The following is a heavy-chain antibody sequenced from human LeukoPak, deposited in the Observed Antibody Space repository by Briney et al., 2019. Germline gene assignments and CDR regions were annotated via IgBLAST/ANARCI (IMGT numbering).Heavy chain of an antibody. J-gene: IGHJ4*02. CDR2: INPSGGST. Sequence: ASVKVSCKASGGTFNTYAISWVRQAPAPGLEWMGIINPSGGSTSYAQKLQGRVTMTRDTSTSTLYMDLSSLRSEDTAVYYCARDGNTMVRGAFDYWGQGTLVTGSS. CDR3: ARDGNTMVRGAFDY. D-gene: IGHD3-10*01. CDR1: GGTFNTYA. V-gene: IGHV1-46*02.